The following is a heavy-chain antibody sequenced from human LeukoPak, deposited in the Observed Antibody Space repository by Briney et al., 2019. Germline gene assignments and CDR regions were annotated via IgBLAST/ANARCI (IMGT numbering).Heavy chain of an antibody. CDR2: IYYSGST. D-gene: IGHD3-22*01. CDR1: GGSISSYY. CDR3: ARATYDSSGYPGAFDI. V-gene: IGHV4-59*01. J-gene: IGHJ3*02. Sequence: SETLSLTCTVSGGSISSYYWSWIRQPPGKGLEWIGYIYYSGSTNYNPSLKSRVTISVDTSKNQFSLKLSSVTAADTAVYYCARATYDSSGYPGAFDIWGQGTMVTVSS.